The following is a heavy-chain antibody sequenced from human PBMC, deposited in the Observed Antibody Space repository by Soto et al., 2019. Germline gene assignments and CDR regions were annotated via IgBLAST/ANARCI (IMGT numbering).Heavy chain of an antibody. V-gene: IGHV4-59*08. CDR1: GGSISSKY. CDR2: IYYNGRT. Sequence: QVQLQESGPGLVKPSETLSLTCTVSGGSISSKYWSWIRQPPGKGLEWIGYIYYNGRTNYNPSLKSRVTISVDTSRNQFPLTLSYVTAADTAVYYCARLRGATVAEAGSFDYWGQGIVVSVSS. CDR3: ARLRGATVAEAGSFDY. D-gene: IGHD6-13*01. J-gene: IGHJ4*02.